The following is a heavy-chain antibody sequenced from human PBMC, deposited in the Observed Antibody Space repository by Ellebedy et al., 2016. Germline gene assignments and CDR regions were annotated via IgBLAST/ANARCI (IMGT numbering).Heavy chain of an antibody. V-gene: IGHV4-59*01. CDR3: ARASDSSGWTGYYYYYGMDV. J-gene: IGHJ6*02. Sequence: SETLSLTCTVSGGSISSYYWSWIRQPPGKGLEWIGYIYYSGSTNYNPSLKSRVTISVDTSKNQFSLKLSSVTAADTAVYYCARASDSSGWTGYYYYYGMDVWGQGTTVTVSS. D-gene: IGHD6-19*01. CDR2: IYYSGST. CDR1: GGSISSYY.